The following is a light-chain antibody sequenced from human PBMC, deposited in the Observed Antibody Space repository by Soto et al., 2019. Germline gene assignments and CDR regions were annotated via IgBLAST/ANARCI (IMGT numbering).Light chain of an antibody. J-gene: IGLJ3*02. CDR2: GNI. CDR1: SSNIGAYYG. Sequence: QSVLTQPPSVSGAPGQRVTISCTGSSSNIGAYYGVHWYQQLPGTAPKLLIYGNINRPSGVPDRFSGSKSGTSASLAITGLQAEDEADYYCHSYDSSLSGWVFGGGTKVTVL. CDR3: HSYDSSLSGWV. V-gene: IGLV1-40*01.